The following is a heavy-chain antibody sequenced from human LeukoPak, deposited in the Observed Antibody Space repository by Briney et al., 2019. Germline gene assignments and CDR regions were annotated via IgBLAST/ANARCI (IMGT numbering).Heavy chain of an antibody. CDR3: ASHSSGSYVWFDP. J-gene: IGHJ5*02. CDR2: INHSGST. V-gene: IGHV4-34*01. CDR1: GGSFSGYY. D-gene: IGHD3-10*01. Sequence: SETLSLTCAVYGGSFSGYYWSWIRQPPGKGLEWIGEINHSGSTNYNPSLKSRVTISVDTSKNQFSLKLSSVTAADTAVYYCASHSSGSYVWFDPWGQGTLVTVSS.